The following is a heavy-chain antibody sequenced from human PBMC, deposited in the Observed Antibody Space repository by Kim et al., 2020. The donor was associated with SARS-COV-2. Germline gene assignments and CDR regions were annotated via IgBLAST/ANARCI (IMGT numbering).Heavy chain of an antibody. CDR3: ASLGVETAYDFWSGYYRFGMADYYYYGMDV. V-gene: IGHV3-7*01. D-gene: IGHD3-3*01. CDR1: GFTFSSYW. J-gene: IGHJ6*02. Sequence: GGSLRLSCAASGFTFSSYWMSWVRQAPGKGLEWVANIKQDGSEKYYVDSVKGRFTISRDNAKNSLYLQMNSLRAEDTAVYYCASLGVETAYDFWSGYYRFGMADYYYYGMDVWGQGTTVTVSS. CDR2: IKQDGSEK.